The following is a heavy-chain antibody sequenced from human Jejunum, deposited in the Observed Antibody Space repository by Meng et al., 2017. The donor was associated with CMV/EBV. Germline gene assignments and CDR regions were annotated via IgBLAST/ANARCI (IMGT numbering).Heavy chain of an antibody. CDR2: IRSRGNYI. Sequence: WVRQAPGKGLEWVSSIRSRGNYIHTAGSLKGRFTISRDNAKNSLYLQINSLRAEDTAVYFCARDLSEGYCNDTSCSYYYYFGMDVWGQGTTVTVSS. J-gene: IGHJ6*02. D-gene: IGHD2-2*01. CDR3: ARDLSEGYCNDTSCSYYYYFGMDV. V-gene: IGHV3-21*01.